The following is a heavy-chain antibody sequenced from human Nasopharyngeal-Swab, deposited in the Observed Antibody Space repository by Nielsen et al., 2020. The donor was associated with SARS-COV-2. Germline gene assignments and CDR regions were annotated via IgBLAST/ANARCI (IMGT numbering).Heavy chain of an antibody. D-gene: IGHD2-2*01. J-gene: IGHJ4*02. CDR2: ISYDGSNK. Sequence: GESLKISCAASGFTFSSYAMHWVRQAPGKGLEWVAVISYDGSNKYYADSVKGRFTISRDNSKNTLYLQMNSLRAEDTAVYYCASGSLINVVPAARHPRQFDYWGQGTLVTVSS. V-gene: IGHV3-30-3*01. CDR1: GFTFSSYA. CDR3: ASGSLINVVPAARHPRQFDY.